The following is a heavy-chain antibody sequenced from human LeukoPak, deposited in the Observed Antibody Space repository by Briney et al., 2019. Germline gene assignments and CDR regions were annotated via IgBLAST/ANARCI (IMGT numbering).Heavy chain of an antibody. CDR3: ARGDGDGWSPLLAYYYYCYMDV. Sequence: GASVKLSCKASGYTFTSYDINWVRHATGQGLEWMGWMNPNSGNTGYAQKFQGRVTTTRNTSISTAYMELSSLRSEDTAVCYCARGDGDGWSPLLAYYYYCYMDVWGKGTTVTVSS. D-gene: IGHD3-10*01. CDR1: GYTFTSYD. V-gene: IGHV1-8*01. J-gene: IGHJ6*03. CDR2: MNPNSGNT.